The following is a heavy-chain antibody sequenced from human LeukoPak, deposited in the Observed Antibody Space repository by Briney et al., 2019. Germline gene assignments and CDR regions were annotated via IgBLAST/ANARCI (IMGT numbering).Heavy chain of an antibody. V-gene: IGHV3-11*04. D-gene: IGHD2-2*01. CDR3: ARDARYCSSTSCSKNWFDP. Sequence: GGSLRLSCAASRFTFSDYYMSWVRQAPGKGLEWVSYISSSGSTIYYADSVKGRFTISRDNAKNSLYLQMNSLRAEDTAVYYCARDARYCSSTSCSKNWFDPWGQGTLVTVSS. J-gene: IGHJ5*02. CDR2: ISSSGSTI. CDR1: RFTFSDYY.